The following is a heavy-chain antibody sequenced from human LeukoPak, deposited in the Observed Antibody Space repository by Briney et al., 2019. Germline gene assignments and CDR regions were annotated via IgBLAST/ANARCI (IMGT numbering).Heavy chain of an antibody. D-gene: IGHD5-24*01. Sequence: SQTLSLTCTVSGVSISSGGCYWTWIRQHPGKGLEWIGYIYYTGSTFFNPSLKSRVIISVDTSKNQFSLKLSSVTAADTAVYYCARSDQRWLYSDYWGQGTLVTVSS. CDR1: GVSISSGGCY. J-gene: IGHJ4*02. CDR2: IYYTGST. V-gene: IGHV4-31*03. CDR3: ARSDQRWLYSDY.